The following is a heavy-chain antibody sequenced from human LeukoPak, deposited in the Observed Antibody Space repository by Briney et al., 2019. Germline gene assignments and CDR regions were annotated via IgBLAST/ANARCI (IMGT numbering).Heavy chain of an antibody. J-gene: IGHJ4*02. CDR3: ARDLGFNPIFGVVTPRGGDY. D-gene: IGHD3-3*01. CDR2: INPNSGDT. CDR1: GYSFTAHY. V-gene: IGHV1-2*06. Sequence: ASVKVSCKASGYSFTAHYIHWLRQAPGHGLEWMGRINPNSGDTNFAHKIQGRVTVTGDTSINTSYMELSSLRSDDTAVYYCARDLGFNPIFGVVTPRGGDYWGQGTLVTVSS.